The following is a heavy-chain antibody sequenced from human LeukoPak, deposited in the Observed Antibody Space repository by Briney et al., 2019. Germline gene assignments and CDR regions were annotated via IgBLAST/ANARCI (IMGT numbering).Heavy chain of an antibody. CDR1: GFTFSSYT. V-gene: IGHV3-23*01. J-gene: IGHJ4*02. Sequence: GGSLRLSCAASGFTFSSYTITWVRQAPGKGLEWVSVLSGSGGSTFYADSVKGRFPISRDNSKNTLYLQMNSLRAEDTAVYYWARGPKVPAPTYYFDYWGQGTLVTVSS. CDR2: LSGSGGST. CDR3: ARGPKVPAPTYYFDY. D-gene: IGHD2-2*01.